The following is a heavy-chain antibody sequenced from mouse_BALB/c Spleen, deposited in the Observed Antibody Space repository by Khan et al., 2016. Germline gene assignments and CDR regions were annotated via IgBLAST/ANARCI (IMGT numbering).Heavy chain of an antibody. V-gene: IGHV1S135*01. D-gene: IGHD4-1*01. J-gene: IGHJ2*01. CDR3: ARDWGY. CDR1: GYSFTVFN. CDR2: IDPVNGNT. Sequence: EVQLQESGPELVKPGTSVKISCKASGYSFTVFNMYWVKQSHGKGLEWIGYIDPVNGNTSYIQKFKDKATLTVDKSSNTAFMHLNSLTSEDSAVYYWARDWGYWGQGTTLTVSS.